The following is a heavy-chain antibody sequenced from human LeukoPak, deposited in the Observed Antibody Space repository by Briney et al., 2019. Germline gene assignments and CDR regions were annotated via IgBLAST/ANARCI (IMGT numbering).Heavy chain of an antibody. J-gene: IGHJ4*02. CDR2: ISSSSSYI. D-gene: IGHD3-22*01. CDR1: GSKFSSYS. Sequence: GGSLRLSCAASGSKFSSYSMKWVRQAPGKGLEWVSFISSSSSYIYYADSLKGRFTISRDNAKNSLYLQMNSLRAEDTAVYYCARDVRGPTGYDSIGRDTFDYWGQGTLVTVSS. V-gene: IGHV3-21*04. CDR3: ARDVRGPTGYDSIGRDTFDY.